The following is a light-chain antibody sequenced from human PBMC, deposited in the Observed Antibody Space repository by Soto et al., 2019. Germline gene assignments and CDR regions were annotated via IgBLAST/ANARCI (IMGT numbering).Light chain of an antibody. V-gene: IGLV2-14*01. CDR2: EVT. CDR3: SSYTIDSSVV. Sequence: QSALTQPASVSGSPGQSITISCTGTSSDLAAYNYVSWYQQHPGQAPKLIIYEVTNRPSGVSSRFSGSKSGSTASLTISGLQDEDEAHYYCSSYTIDSSVVFGGGTKVTVL. J-gene: IGLJ2*01. CDR1: SSDLAAYNY.